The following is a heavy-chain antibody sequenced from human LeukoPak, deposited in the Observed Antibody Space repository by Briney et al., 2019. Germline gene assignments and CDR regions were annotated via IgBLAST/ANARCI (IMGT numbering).Heavy chain of an antibody. V-gene: IGHV4-59*01. D-gene: IGHD5-24*01. Sequence: SETLSLTCTVSGGSISSYYWSWIRQPPGKGLEWIGYINYSGSTNYNPSLKSRVTISVDTSKNQFSLKLSSVTAADTAVYYCARGKRWSDYWGQGTLVTVSS. J-gene: IGHJ4*02. CDR2: INYSGST. CDR3: ARGKRWSDY. CDR1: GGSISSYY.